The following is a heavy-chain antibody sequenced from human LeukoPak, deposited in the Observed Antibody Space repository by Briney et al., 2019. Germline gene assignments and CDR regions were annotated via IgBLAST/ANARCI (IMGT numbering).Heavy chain of an antibody. V-gene: IGHV3-30-3*01. D-gene: IGHD1-7*01. Sequence: GGSLRLSCAASGFTFSSYAMHWVRQAPGKGLEWVAVISYDGSNKYYADSVKGRFTISRDNSKNTLYLQMNSLRAEDTAVYYCASEGTKDHGGQGTLVTVSP. CDR1: GFTFSSYA. CDR2: ISYDGSNK. CDR3: ASEGTKDH. J-gene: IGHJ4*02.